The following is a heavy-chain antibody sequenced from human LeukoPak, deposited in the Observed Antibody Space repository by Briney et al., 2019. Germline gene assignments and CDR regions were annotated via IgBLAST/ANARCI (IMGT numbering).Heavy chain of an antibody. J-gene: IGHJ3*02. D-gene: IGHD1-1*01. CDR2: MNPNSGNT. CDR3: ATGPGTGRAFDI. V-gene: IGHV1-8*01. Sequence: GAPVKVSCKASGYTFTSHDINWVRQATGQGLEWMGWMNPNSGNTGYAQKFQGRVTMTEDTSTDTAYMELSSLRSEDTAVYYCATGPGTGRAFDIWGQGTMVTVSS. CDR1: GYTFTSHD.